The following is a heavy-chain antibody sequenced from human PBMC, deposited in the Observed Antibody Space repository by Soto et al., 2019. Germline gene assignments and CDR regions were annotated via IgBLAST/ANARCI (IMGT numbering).Heavy chain of an antibody. J-gene: IGHJ5*02. V-gene: IGHV1-69*12. CDR2: IIPFFSTA. CDR1: GGTFSSYA. CDR3: ARDEYSSGWRYNWFDP. Sequence: QVQLVQSGAEVKKPGSSVKVSCKASGGTFSSYAISWVRQAPGQGLEWMGGIIPFFSTANYAQKFQGRVTITADESTSTAYMGLSSLRSEDTAVYYCARDEYSSGWRYNWFDPWGQGTLVTVSS. D-gene: IGHD6-19*01.